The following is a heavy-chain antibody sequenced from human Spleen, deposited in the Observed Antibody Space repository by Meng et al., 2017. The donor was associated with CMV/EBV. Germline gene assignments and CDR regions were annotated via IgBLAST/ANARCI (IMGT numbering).Heavy chain of an antibody. CDR2: IRYDGSNK. J-gene: IGHJ3*02. D-gene: IGHD2-2*01. CDR1: GFTFSSYG. Sequence: GGSLRLSCAASGFTFSSYGMHWVRQAPGKGLEWVAFIRYDGSNKYYADSVKGRFTISRDNSKNTLYLQMNSLRAEDTAVYYCARAPSWGNAFDIWGQGTMVTVSS. V-gene: IGHV3-30*02. CDR3: ARAPSWGNAFDI.